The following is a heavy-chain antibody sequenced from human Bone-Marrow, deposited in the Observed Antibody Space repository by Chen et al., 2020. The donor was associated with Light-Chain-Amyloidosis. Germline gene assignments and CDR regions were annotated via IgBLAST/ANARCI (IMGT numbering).Heavy chain of an antibody. D-gene: IGHD6-19*01. CDR2: IEQDGSEK. CDR3: ARWEYNSGWYWLDS. CDR1: GFTFRNHW. J-gene: IGHJ5*01. Sequence: EAQLVESGGGLVQPGGSLRRSCAASGFTFRNHWMSWVRQAPGKGLEWVANIEQDGSEKYFVDSVRGRFIISRDNTKTSLYLQMTSLRAEDTAVYYCARWEYNSGWYWLDSWGQGTLVTVSS. V-gene: IGHV3-7*01.